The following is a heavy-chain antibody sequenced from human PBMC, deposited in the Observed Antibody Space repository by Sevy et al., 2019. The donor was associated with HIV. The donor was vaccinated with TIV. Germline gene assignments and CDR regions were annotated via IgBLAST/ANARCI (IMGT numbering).Heavy chain of an antibody. Sequence: GGSLRLSCAASGFTFSDYYMGWIRQAPGKGLECISYISSSGSTIYYADSVKGRFTISRDKAKNSLYLHMNSLRAEDTAVYFCARRGGYDFDYWGQGTLVTVSS. D-gene: IGHD3-16*01. CDR1: GFTFSDYY. V-gene: IGHV3-11*01. J-gene: IGHJ4*02. CDR3: ARRGGYDFDY. CDR2: ISSSGSTI.